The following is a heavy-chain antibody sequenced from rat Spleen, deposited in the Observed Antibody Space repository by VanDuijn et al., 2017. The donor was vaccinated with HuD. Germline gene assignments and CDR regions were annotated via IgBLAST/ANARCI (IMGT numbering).Heavy chain of an antibody. CDR2: ISSDGRRN. CDR3: TRGEEAIGGY. D-gene: IGHD1-11*01. J-gene: IGHJ2*01. CDR1: GFTFSNFD. V-gene: IGHV5-29*01. Sequence: EVQLVESGGGLVQPGRSLKLSCVASGFTFSNFDMAWVRQAPAKGLEWVATISSDGRRNYYRDSVKGRFTISRDNAKSSLYLQMNSLRSEDTATYYCTRGEEAIGGYWGQGVMVTVSS.